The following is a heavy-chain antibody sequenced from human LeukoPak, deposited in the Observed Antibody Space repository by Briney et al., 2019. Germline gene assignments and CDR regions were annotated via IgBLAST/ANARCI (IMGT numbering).Heavy chain of an antibody. Sequence: GGSLRLSCAASGFSVSGNYMSWVRQAPGKGLEWVSFIHTAGSTFYADSVKGRFTISRDNSKNTLYLQMNSLRAEDTAMYYCARGYCSGGSCSKFDYWGQGTLVTVSS. CDR3: ARGYCSGGSCSKFDY. V-gene: IGHV3-53*01. CDR1: GFSVSGNY. CDR2: IHTAGST. J-gene: IGHJ4*02. D-gene: IGHD2-15*01.